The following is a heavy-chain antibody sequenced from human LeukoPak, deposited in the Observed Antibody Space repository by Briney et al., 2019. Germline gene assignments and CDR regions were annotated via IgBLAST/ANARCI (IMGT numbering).Heavy chain of an antibody. CDR1: GFTFSSYS. J-gene: IGHJ6*02. CDR3: ARESHQQSRRIAAALRLRTYYYYGMDV. CDR2: ISSSSSTI. V-gene: IGHV3-48*01. D-gene: IGHD6-13*01. Sequence: GGSLRLSCAASGFTFSSYSMNWVRQPPGKGLEWVSYISSSSSTIYYADSVKGRFTISRDNSKNTLYLQMNSLRAEDTAVYYCARESHQQSRRIAAALRLRTYYYYGMDVWGQGTTVTVSS.